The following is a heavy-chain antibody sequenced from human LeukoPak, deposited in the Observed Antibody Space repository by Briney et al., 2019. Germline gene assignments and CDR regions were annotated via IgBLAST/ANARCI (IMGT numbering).Heavy chain of an antibody. Sequence: ASVKVSCKTSGYSFSSYDLNWVRQATGQGLEWMGWMSPNSGLTGYARKFQGRVTMTRNTSISTAYMELSSLRSEDTAVYYCARFRRYDFWSGYFYFDYWGQGTLVTVSS. CDR3: ARFRRYDFWSGYFYFDY. J-gene: IGHJ4*02. CDR2: MSPNSGLT. CDR1: GYSFSSYD. D-gene: IGHD3-3*01. V-gene: IGHV1-8*01.